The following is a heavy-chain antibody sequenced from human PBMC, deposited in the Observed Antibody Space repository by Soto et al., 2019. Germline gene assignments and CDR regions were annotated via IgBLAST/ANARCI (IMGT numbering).Heavy chain of an antibody. J-gene: IGHJ4*02. Sequence: GGSLRLSCAASGFTFSSYAMSWVRQAPGKGLEWVSAISGSGGSTYYADSVKGRFTISRDNSKNTLYLQMNSLRAEDTAVYYCAKVSCGGDCYKGHQNWGQGTLVTVSS. CDR1: GFTFSSYA. V-gene: IGHV3-23*01. CDR3: AKVSCGGDCYKGHQN. CDR2: ISGSGGST. D-gene: IGHD2-21*02.